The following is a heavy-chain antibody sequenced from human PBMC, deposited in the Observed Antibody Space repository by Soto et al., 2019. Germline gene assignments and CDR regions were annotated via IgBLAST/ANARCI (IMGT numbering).Heavy chain of an antibody. V-gene: IGHV4-59*01. CDR2: IYYSGST. D-gene: IGHD3-22*01. J-gene: IGHJ4*02. Sequence: PSETLSLTCTVSGGSISSYYWSWIRQPPGKGLEWIGYIYYSGSTNYNPSLKSRVTISVDTSKNQFSLKLSSVTAADTAVNYCARDYYKYYDSSGYYRSPAYWGQGTLVTVSS. CDR1: GGSISSYY. CDR3: ARDYYKYYDSSGYYRSPAY.